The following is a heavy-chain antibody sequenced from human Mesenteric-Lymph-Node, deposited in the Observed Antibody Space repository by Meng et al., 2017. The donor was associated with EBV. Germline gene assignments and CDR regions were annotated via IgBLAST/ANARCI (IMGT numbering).Heavy chain of an antibody. CDR2: INSDGSST. J-gene: IGHJ4*02. D-gene: IGHD5-18*01. CDR3: AKDLGYTYGCDF. Sequence: EVQLVESGGGLVQPGGSLRLSCAASGFTFSSYWMHWVRQAPGKGLVWVSRINSDGSSTSYADSVKGRFTISRDNAKNTLYLQMNSLRADDTAVYYCAKDLGYTYGCDFWGQGPLVTVAS. V-gene: IGHV3-74*01. CDR1: GFTFSSYW.